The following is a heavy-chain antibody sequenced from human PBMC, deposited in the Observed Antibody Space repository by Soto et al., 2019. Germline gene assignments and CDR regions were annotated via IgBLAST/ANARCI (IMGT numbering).Heavy chain of an antibody. V-gene: IGHV3-66*01. CDR3: AKTGYGSNWYNHY. CDR1: GFTVSSNY. D-gene: IGHD6-13*01. J-gene: IGHJ4*02. CDR2: IYSGAIT. Sequence: GGSLRLSCAASGFTVSSNYMSWVRQAPGKGLEWVSTIYSGAITYYADSVKGRFTISRDNSKSTLSLQMNSLRAEDTAVYYCAKTGYGSNWYNHYWGQGTVVTVSS.